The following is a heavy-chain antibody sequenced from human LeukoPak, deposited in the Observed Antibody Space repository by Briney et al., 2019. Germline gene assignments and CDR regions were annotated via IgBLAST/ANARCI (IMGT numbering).Heavy chain of an antibody. D-gene: IGHD1-26*01. CDR2: FIPIFGTA. CDR3: ASAISGSYPGDY. CDR1: GGTFSSYA. V-gene: IGHV1-69*05. J-gene: IGHJ4*02. Sequence: GSSVKVSCKASGGTFSSYAISWVRQAPGQGLKWMGGFIPIFGTANYAQKFQARVTITTDESTSTAYMELSSLRSEDTAVYYCASAISGSYPGDYWGQGTLVTVSS.